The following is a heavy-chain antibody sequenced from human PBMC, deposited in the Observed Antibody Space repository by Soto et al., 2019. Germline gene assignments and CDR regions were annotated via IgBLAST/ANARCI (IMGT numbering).Heavy chain of an antibody. CDR2: IYTSGAT. CDR1: GSSFSNFY. J-gene: IGHJ4*02. CDR3: ARGGTQLSYDFDH. D-gene: IGHD3-10*01. Sequence: PSETLSLTCSVSGSSFSNFYWSWIRQPAGKGLEWIGRIYTSGATSYNPSLKSRVTMSVDTSQTQMSLNLTSVTAADTAVYYCARGGTQLSYDFDHWGQGILVTV. V-gene: IGHV4-4*07.